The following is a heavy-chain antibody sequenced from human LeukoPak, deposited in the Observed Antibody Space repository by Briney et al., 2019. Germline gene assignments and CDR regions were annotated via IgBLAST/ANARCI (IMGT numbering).Heavy chain of an antibody. V-gene: IGHV3-53*01. CDR2: IYSAGGT. J-gene: IGHJ5*02. Sequence: GGSLRLSCAASGFTVSNNYMSWVRRAAGKGLEWVALIYSAGGTYYADSVKGRFTISRDNSKNTLHLQMNSLRAEDTAVYYCVRNSGELGAWGQGTLVTVSS. CDR1: GFTVSNNY. D-gene: IGHD2-21*01. CDR3: VRNSGELGA.